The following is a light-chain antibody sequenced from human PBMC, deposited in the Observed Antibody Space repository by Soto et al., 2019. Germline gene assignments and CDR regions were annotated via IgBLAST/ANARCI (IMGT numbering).Light chain of an antibody. CDR3: QQRSNWPWT. Sequence: EMVLTQSPATLSLSPGESATRSCRASQSVSSYLAWYQQKPGQAPRLLIYDASNRATGIPARFSGSGSGTDFTLTISSLEPEDFAVYYCQQRSNWPWTFGQGTKVEIK. V-gene: IGKV3-11*01. CDR2: DAS. CDR1: QSVSSY. J-gene: IGKJ1*01.